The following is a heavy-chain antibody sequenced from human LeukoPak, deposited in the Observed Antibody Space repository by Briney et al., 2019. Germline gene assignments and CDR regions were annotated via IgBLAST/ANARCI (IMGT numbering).Heavy chain of an antibody. CDR3: ARDSDYSNYIHWFDP. V-gene: IGHV4-61*02. Sequence: PSQTLSLTCTVSGGSISSGSYYWSWFRQPAGKGLEWIGRIYTSGSTNYNPSLKSRVTISVDTSKNQFSLKLSSVTAADTAVYYCARDSDYSNYIHWFDPWGQGTLVTVSS. D-gene: IGHD4-11*01. CDR1: GGSISSGSYY. J-gene: IGHJ5*02. CDR2: IYTSGST.